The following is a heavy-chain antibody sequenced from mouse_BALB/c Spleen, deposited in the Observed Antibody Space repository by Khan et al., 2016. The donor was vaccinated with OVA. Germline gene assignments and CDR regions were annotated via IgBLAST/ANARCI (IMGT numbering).Heavy chain of an antibody. CDR2: ISYSGST. Sequence: EVQLQESGPGLVKPSQSLSLTCTVTGYSITSDYAWNWIRHFPGNKLEWMGYISYSGSTNYNPALKSRISITRDTSKNQFFLQLNSVTTEDTATYYCARDGSRYNYAMDYWGQGTSVTVSS. CDR1: GYSITSDYA. D-gene: IGHD2-3*01. CDR3: ARDGSRYNYAMDY. V-gene: IGHV3-2*02. J-gene: IGHJ4*01.